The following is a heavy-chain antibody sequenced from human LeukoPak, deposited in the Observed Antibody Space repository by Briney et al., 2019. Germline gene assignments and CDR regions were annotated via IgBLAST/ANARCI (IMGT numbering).Heavy chain of an antibody. V-gene: IGHV1-18*01. CDR1: GYTFTSYG. CDR2: ISAYNGNT. CDR3: ARISDYGDYFDY. D-gene: IGHD4-17*01. Sequence: ASVKVSCKASGYTFTSYGISWVRQAPGQGLEWMGWISAYNGNTNYAQKLQGRVTMTTDTSTSTAYMELRSLRSDDTVVYYCARISDYGDYFDYWGQGTLVTVSS. J-gene: IGHJ4*02.